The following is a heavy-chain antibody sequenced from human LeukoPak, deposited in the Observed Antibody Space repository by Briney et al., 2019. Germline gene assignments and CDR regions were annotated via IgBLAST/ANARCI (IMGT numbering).Heavy chain of an antibody. CDR1: GYTFTSYG. CDR3: ARERRWLQFGYGARYAFDI. V-gene: IGHV1-18*01. CDR2: ISAYNGNT. D-gene: IGHD5-24*01. J-gene: IGHJ3*02. Sequence: ASVKVSCKASGYTFTSYGISWVRQAPGQGLEWMGWISAYNGNTNYAQKLQGRVTRTTDTSTSTAYMELRSLRSDDTAVYYCARERRWLQFGYGARYAFDIWGQGTMVTVSS.